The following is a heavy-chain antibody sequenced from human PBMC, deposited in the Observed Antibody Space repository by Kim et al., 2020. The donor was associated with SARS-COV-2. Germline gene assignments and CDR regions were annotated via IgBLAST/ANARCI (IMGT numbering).Heavy chain of an antibody. Sequence: ASVKVSCKASGYTFTSYGISWVRQAPGQGLEWIGWISAYNGNTNYAQKLQGRVTMTTDTSTSTAYMELRSLRSDDTAAYYCARGSDYYDSSETDYWGQGTLVTVSS. CDR3: ARGSDYYDSSETDY. CDR2: ISAYNGNT. CDR1: GYTFTSYG. J-gene: IGHJ4*02. V-gene: IGHV1-18*01. D-gene: IGHD3-22*01.